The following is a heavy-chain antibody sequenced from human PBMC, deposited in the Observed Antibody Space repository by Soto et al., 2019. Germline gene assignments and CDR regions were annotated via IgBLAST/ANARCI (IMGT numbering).Heavy chain of an antibody. J-gene: IGHJ6*02. CDR2: IIPIFGPA. V-gene: IGHV1-69*01. Sequence: QVQLVQSGAEVKKHGSSVKVSCKSSGGTFSSHSINCVRQAPGQGLEWMGGIIPIFGPANFAKKFQGRVTITADESTTTAYMELSSLTSEDTAVYYCATGSFTSTGGRIGYHYNAMDVWGQGTTVTVSS. CDR1: GGTFSSHS. D-gene: IGHD1-1*01. CDR3: ATGSFTSTGGRIGYHYNAMDV.